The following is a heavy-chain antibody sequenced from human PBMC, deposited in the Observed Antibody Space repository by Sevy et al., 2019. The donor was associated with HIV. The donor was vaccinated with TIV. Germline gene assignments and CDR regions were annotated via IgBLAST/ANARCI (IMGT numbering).Heavy chain of an antibody. CDR3: ATDSTGYFDWLFDY. V-gene: IGHV1-24*01. CDR2: FDPEDGET. D-gene: IGHD3-9*01. Sequence: ASVKVSCKVSGYTLTELSMHWVRQAPGKGLEWMGGFDPEDGETIYAQKFQGRVTMTEDTSTDTAYMELSSRRSEDTAVYYCATDSTGYFDWLFDYWGQGTLVTVSS. CDR1: GYTLTELS. J-gene: IGHJ4*02.